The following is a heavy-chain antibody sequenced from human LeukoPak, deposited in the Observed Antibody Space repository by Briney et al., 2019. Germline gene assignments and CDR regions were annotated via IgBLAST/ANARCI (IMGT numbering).Heavy chain of an antibody. CDR1: GYTFTGYY. Sequence: GASVRVSCKASGYTFTGYYMHWVRQAPGQGLEWMGRINPNSGGTNYAQKFQGRVTMTRDTSISTAYMELSRLRSDDTAVYYCARSREIVVVTVIFDYWGQGTLVTVSS. V-gene: IGHV1-2*06. J-gene: IGHJ4*02. CDR2: INPNSGGT. CDR3: ARSREIVVVTVIFDY. D-gene: IGHD2-21*02.